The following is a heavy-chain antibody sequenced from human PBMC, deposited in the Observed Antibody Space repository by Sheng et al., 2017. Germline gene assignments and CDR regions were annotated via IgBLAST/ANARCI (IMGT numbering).Heavy chain of an antibody. V-gene: IGHV1-18*01. Sequence: QVQLVQSGAEVKKPGASVEVSCRASGYTFKNYGISWVRQAPGQGLEWMGWISAYNGNTNSAQSLQDRVSLTTDTSTSTAYLDLRSLRSDDTAVYYCARDVSLPIEGAGDAFDIWGQGTLVTVSS. CDR3: ARDVSLPIEGAGDAFDI. CDR1: GYTFKNYG. D-gene: IGHD1-26*01. J-gene: IGHJ3*02. CDR2: ISAYNGNT.